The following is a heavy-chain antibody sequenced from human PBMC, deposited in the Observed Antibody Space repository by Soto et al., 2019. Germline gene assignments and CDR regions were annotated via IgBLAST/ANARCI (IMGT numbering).Heavy chain of an antibody. V-gene: IGHV3-30*18. CDR3: VKEAHRAYRIEY. CDR1: GFTFSDFD. Sequence: QVQLVESGGGVVQPGRSLRLSCAASGFTFSDFDMHWVRQAPGKGLEWVAVISYRGSNKYYADSVKGRFTISRDNSNNMLYVQMDDLRPEATAIYYCVKEAHRAYRIEYWGQGTLVTVSS. J-gene: IGHJ4*02. D-gene: IGHD2-21*01. CDR2: ISYRGSNK.